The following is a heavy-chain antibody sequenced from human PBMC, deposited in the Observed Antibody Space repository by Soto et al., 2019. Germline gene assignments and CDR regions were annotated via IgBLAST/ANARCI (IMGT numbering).Heavy chain of an antibody. CDR3: AKPGLRYKSAGDYFDY. V-gene: IGHV3-30*18. D-gene: IGHD1-20*01. CDR1: GFTFSSYG. Sequence: GGSLRLSCAASGFTFSSYGMHWVRQAPGKGLEWVAVISYDGSNKYYADSVKGRFTISRDNSKNTLYLQMNSLRAEDTAVYYCAKPGLRYKSAGDYFDYWGQGTLVTVSS. CDR2: ISYDGSNK. J-gene: IGHJ4*02.